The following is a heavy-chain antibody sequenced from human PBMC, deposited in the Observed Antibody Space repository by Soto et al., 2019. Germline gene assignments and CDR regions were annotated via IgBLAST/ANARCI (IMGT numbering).Heavy chain of an antibody. CDR3: TTDLDAEYALSF. J-gene: IGHJ4*02. D-gene: IGHD2-2*01. CDR1: GFTFRNAW. Sequence: EVQLVESGGGLVKPGGSLRVACAASGFTFRNAWMTWVRQAPGKGLEWFGLIKSRAGGGTTDYAAPVKGRFTISRDDSKNTLYLQMNSLKTEDTAVYYCTTDLDAEYALSFWGQGTLLIVSS. CDR2: IKSRAGGGTT. V-gene: IGHV3-15*01.